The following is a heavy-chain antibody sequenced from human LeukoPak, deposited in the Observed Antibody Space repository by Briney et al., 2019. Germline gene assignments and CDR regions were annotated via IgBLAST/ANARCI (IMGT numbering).Heavy chain of an antibody. D-gene: IGHD3-16*02. CDR3: ARRYDYVWGSYRPIDY. CDR1: GFTFSSYS. J-gene: IGHJ4*02. CDR2: ISSSSSYI. V-gene: IGHV3-21*01. Sequence: PGGSLRLSCAASGFTFSSYSMNWVRQAPGKGLEWVSSISSSSSYIYYADSAKGRFTISRDNAKNSLYLQMNRLRAEATAVYYCARRYDYVWGSYRPIDYWGQGTLVTVSS.